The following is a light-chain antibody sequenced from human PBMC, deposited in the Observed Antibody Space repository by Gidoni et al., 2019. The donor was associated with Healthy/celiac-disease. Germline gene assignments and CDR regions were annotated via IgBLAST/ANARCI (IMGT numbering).Light chain of an antibody. CDR1: PGIGNY. Sequence: IQMTRPPPSLSASVGDRVTSTCRASPGIGNYLAWYQQKTGKVPKLLIYAASTLRAGVPSRFSGRGSGTDFTLTISSLQPEDVATYYCQKYNSALKTFGPGTKVEIK. CDR2: AAS. J-gene: IGKJ3*01. V-gene: IGKV1-27*01. CDR3: QKYNSALKT.